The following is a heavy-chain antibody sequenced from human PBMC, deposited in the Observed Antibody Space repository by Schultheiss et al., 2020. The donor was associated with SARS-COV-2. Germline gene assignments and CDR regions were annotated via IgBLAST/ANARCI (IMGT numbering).Heavy chain of an antibody. Sequence: GSLRLSCAASGFTVSSNYMSWVRQAPGKGLEWIGEINHSGSTNYNPSLKSRVTISVDKSKNQFSLKLSSVTAADTAVYYCAREGGSYLADAFDIWGQGTMVTVSS. V-gene: IGHV4-4*02. J-gene: IGHJ3*02. CDR3: AREGGSYLADAFDI. CDR1: GFTVSSNY. CDR2: INHSGST. D-gene: IGHD1-26*01.